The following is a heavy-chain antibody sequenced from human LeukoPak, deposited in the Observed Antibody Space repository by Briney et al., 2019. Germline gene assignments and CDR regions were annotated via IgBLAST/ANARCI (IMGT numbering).Heavy chain of an antibody. J-gene: IGHJ4*01. Sequence: PSETLSLTCTVSGGSISSYYWSWIRQPPGKGLEWIGYIYYTGNTHYNFSLKSRVTISVATSKNQFSLKLSSVTAADTATYYCAREGRERKRFGNWGHRNLVNVSS. D-gene: IGHD3-10*01. CDR1: GGSISSYY. CDR3: AREGRERKRFGN. CDR2: IYYTGNT. V-gene: IGHV4-59*01.